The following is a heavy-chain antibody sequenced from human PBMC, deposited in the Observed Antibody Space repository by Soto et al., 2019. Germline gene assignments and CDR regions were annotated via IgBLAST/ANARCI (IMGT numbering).Heavy chain of an antibody. Sequence: QVQLQESGPGLVKPSETLSLTCTVSGGSISSYYWSWIRQPPGKGLEWIGYIYYSGSTNYNPSLKSRVTISVDTSKNQFSLKRSTVTAADTAVYDCARGGITMVDYWGQGTLVTVSS. CDR3: ARGGITMVDY. J-gene: IGHJ4*02. D-gene: IGHD3-10*01. CDR2: IYYSGST. CDR1: GGSISSYY. V-gene: IGHV4-59*01.